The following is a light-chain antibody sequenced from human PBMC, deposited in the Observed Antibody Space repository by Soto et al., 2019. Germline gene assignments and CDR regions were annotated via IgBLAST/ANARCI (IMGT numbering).Light chain of an antibody. CDR2: AAS. Sequence: DIQMTQSQSSLSVSVGDTVTITCRASQGISNYLAWYQQKLGKVPKLLIYAASTLQSGVPSRFSGSGSGPDFTLTIRCLQPQDVASYYCQKCNCASFSFGQGTKLEIK. J-gene: IGKJ2*01. CDR1: QGISNY. CDR3: QKCNCASFS. V-gene: IGKV1-27*01.